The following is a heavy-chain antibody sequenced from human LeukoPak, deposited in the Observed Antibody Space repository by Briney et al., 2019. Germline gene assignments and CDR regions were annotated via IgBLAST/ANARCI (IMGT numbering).Heavy chain of an antibody. V-gene: IGHV4-38-2*02. Sequence: SETLSLTCTVSGYSISTGYYWGWIRQPPGKGLEWIGNIYHSGSTYSNPSLKSRVTISVDTSKNQFSLKLTSVTAADTAVYYCANSPAAINWFDPWGQGTLVTVSS. CDR1: GYSISTGYY. CDR2: IYHSGST. CDR3: ANSPAAINWFDP. J-gene: IGHJ5*02. D-gene: IGHD2-2*01.